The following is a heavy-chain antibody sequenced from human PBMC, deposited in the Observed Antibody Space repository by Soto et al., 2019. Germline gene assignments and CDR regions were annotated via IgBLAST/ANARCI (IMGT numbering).Heavy chain of an antibody. CDR1: GYTFTSYA. CDR3: ARGGLYDFWSGYQLDY. D-gene: IGHD3-3*01. Sequence: QVQLVQSGAEVKKPGASVKVSCKASGYTFTSYAMHWVRQAPGQRLEWMGWINAGNGNTKYSQKFQGRVTITRDTSASTAYMELSSLRSEDTAVYYCARGGLYDFWSGYQLDYWGQGILVTVSS. CDR2: INAGNGNT. V-gene: IGHV1-3*01. J-gene: IGHJ4*02.